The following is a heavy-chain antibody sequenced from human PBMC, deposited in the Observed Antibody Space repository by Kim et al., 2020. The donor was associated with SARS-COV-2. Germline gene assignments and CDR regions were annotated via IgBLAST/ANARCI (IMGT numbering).Heavy chain of an antibody. CDR1: GGTFSSYA. CDR2: IIPIFGTA. V-gene: IGHV1-69*13. D-gene: IGHD1-7*01. CDR3: ARAGGQGSWNFHMDV. J-gene: IGHJ6*02. Sequence: SVKVSCKASGGTFSSYAISWVRQAPGQGLEWMGGIIPIFGTANYAQKFQGRVTITADESTSTAYMELSSLRSEDTAVYYCARAGGQGSWNFHMDVWGQGTTVTVSS.